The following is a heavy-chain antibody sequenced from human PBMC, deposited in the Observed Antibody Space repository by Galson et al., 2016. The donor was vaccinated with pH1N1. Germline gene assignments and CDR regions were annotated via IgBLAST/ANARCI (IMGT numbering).Heavy chain of an antibody. V-gene: IGHV3-7*01. CDR2: IKQDGSEI. D-gene: IGHD3-22*01. CDR3: TRKIGAD. J-gene: IGHJ4*02. Sequence: SLRLSCAASGFTFTSYWMSWVRQAPGKGLEWVANIKQDGSEIHYMGSVKGRFTISRDNAKSSLYLQMNSLRAEDTAVYYCTRKIGADWGQGTLVTVSS. CDR1: GFTFTSYW.